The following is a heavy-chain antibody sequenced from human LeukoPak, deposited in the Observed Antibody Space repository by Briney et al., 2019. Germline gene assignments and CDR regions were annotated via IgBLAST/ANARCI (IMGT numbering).Heavy chain of an antibody. CDR3: ARGMELRYFDWFSPGEY. V-gene: IGHV3-7*01. Sequence: ETLSLTCAVYGGSFSGYYWSWVRQPPGKGLEWVANIKQDGSEKYYVDSMKGRFTLYTDNANNSLYLQMNSLRAEDTAVYYCARGMELRYFDWFSPGEYWGQGTLVTVS. J-gene: IGHJ4*02. D-gene: IGHD3-9*01. CDR2: IKQDGSEK. CDR1: GGSFSGYY.